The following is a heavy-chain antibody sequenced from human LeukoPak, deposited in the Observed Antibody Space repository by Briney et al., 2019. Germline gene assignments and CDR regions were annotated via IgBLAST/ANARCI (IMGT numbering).Heavy chain of an antibody. CDR3: ARDGLWFGETHFDY. CDR1: GFTFSSYW. CDR2: IKQDGSEK. Sequence: PGGSLRLSCAASGFTFSSYWMSWVRQAPGKGLERVANIKQDGSEKYYVDSVRGRFTISRDNAKNSLYLQMNSLRAEDTAVYYCARDGLWFGETHFDYWGQGTLVTVSS. J-gene: IGHJ4*02. D-gene: IGHD3-10*01. V-gene: IGHV3-7*03.